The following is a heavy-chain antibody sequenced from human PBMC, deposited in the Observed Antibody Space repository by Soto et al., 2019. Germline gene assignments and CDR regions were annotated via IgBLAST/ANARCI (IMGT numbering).Heavy chain of an antibody. CDR3: ARSFIAARPVGYFDY. CDR1: GGSVSNKTYY. J-gene: IGHJ4*02. V-gene: IGHV4-61*01. CDR2: VYYSGTT. Sequence: SETLSLTCSVSGGSVSNKTYYWSWIRQPPGKRLEWIGYVYYSGTTNYNPSLKSRVTISVDTSKNQFSLKLSSVTAADTAVYYCARSFIAARPVGYFDYWGQGTLVTVSS. D-gene: IGHD6-6*01.